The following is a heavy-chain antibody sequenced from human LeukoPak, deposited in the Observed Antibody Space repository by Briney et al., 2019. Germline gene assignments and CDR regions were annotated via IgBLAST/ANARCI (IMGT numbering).Heavy chain of an antibody. CDR1: GLSISDYW. J-gene: IGHJ4*02. V-gene: IGHV3-74*01. CDR2: INSDGSSA. Sequence: GGSLRLSCAASGLSISDYWMHWVRQASGKGLVWVARINSDGSSARYADSVKGRFTISRDNAKNTLYLQMNSLRAEDTAVYYCICSNPTSDYWGQGTLVTVSS. CDR3: ICSNPTSDY. D-gene: IGHD3-10*02.